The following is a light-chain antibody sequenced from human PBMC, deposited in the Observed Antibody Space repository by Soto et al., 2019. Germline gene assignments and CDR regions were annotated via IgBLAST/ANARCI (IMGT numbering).Light chain of an antibody. V-gene: IGLV8-61*01. CDR1: SGSVSSNYH. CDR3: YSYRGSNAWV. CDR2: GTN. Sequence: QTVVTQEPSFSVSPGGTVTLTCGLSSGSVSSNYHPSWYQQTPGQPPRTLIYGTNIRSAGVPDRFSGSKSGNTASLTISGLQTEDEADYYCYSYRGSNAWVFGGGTKLTVL. J-gene: IGLJ3*02.